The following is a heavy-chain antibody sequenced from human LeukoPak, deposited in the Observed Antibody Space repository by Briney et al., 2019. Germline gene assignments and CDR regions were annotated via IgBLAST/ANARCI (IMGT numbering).Heavy chain of an antibody. J-gene: IGHJ4*02. CDR2: ISYDGSNK. D-gene: IGHD3-10*01. CDR3: AKDKIWFGELLDY. CDR1: GFTFSSYG. Sequence: GGPLRLSCAASGFTFSSYGMHWVRQAPGKGLEWVAVISYDGSNKYYADSVKGRFTISRDNSKNTLYLQMNSLRAEDTAVYYCAKDKIWFGELLDYWGQGTLVTVSS. V-gene: IGHV3-30*18.